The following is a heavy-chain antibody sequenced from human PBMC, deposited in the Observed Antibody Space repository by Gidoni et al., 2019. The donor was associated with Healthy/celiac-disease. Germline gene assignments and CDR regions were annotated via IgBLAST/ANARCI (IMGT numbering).Heavy chain of an antibody. Sequence: EVQLVQSGAAVKKPGQSLTISSTGSGYRFTTYWICWVRQMPGKGLEWMGIIYPGDSDTRYSPSFQGQVTISADKSISTAYLQWSSLKASDTAMYYCARGGGSGLRLGQAFDIWGQGTMVTVSS. J-gene: IGHJ3*02. V-gene: IGHV5-51*01. D-gene: IGHD3-16*01. CDR3: ARGGGSGLRLGQAFDI. CDR1: GYRFTTYW. CDR2: IYPGDSDT.